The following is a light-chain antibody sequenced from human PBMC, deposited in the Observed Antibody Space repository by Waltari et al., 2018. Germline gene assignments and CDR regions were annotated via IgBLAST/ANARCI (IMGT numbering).Light chain of an antibody. V-gene: IGKV1-33*01. J-gene: IGKJ4*01. CDR2: GAS. CDR3: LQYHTFPLT. CDR1: QDISKN. Sequence: DIQMTQSPSSLFASVGARVTITCQASQDISKNLHWFQQKPGKAPNLLIYGASSVHTGVPSRFSGSKSGTHFTFTISSLQPEDIATYYCLQYHTFPLTFGGGTKVEIK.